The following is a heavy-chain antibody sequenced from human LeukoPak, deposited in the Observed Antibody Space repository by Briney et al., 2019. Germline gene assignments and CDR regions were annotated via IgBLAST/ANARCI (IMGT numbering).Heavy chain of an antibody. CDR1: GGSISSSSYY. D-gene: IGHD5-18*01. Sequence: SETLSLTCTVSGGSISSSSYYWGWIRQPPGKGLEWIGSIYYSGSTYYNPSLKSRVTISVDTSKNQFSLKLSSVTAADTAVYYCASARLPQLRFDYWGQGTLVTVSS. CDR2: IYYSGST. J-gene: IGHJ4*02. CDR3: ASARLPQLRFDY. V-gene: IGHV4-39*07.